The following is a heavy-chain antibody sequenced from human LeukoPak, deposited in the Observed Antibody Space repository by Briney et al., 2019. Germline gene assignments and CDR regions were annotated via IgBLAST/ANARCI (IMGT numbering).Heavy chain of an antibody. D-gene: IGHD3-9*01. CDR3: ARHDFPFDWLLYRAFDI. J-gene: IGHJ3*02. CDR1: GGSISSSSYY. Sequence: PSETLSLTCTVSGGSISSSSYYWGWIRQPPGRGLEWIGSIYYSGSTYYNPSLKSRVTISVDTSKNQFSLKLSSVTAADTAVYYCARHDFPFDWLLYRAFDIWGQGTMVTVSS. V-gene: IGHV4-39*01. CDR2: IYYSGST.